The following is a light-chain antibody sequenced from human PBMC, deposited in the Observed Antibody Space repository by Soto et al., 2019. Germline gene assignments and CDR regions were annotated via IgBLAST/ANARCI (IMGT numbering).Light chain of an antibody. CDR1: QSVSSSY. CDR2: GAS. CDR3: KQYGSSIT. Sequence: IVMTQSPGTLSLSPGESATLSCRASQSVSSSYLAWYQQKPGQAPRLLIYGASSRATGIQDRFSGSGSGTEFTLTISRLEPEDFAVYYCKQYGSSITCGQGTQLEIK. V-gene: IGKV3-20*01. J-gene: IGKJ5*01.